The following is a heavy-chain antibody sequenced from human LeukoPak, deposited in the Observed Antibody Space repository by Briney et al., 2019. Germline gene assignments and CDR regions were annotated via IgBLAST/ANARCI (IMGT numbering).Heavy chain of an antibody. CDR3: ARQVGAATALHLDF. CDR2: IYYSGHS. V-gene: IGHV4-30-4*01. D-gene: IGHD6-13*01. J-gene: IGHJ4*02. Sequence: PSQTLSLTCNVSGGSISSADYYWSWIRQPPGKGLEWIGYIYYSGHSYYNPSLKSRVSISVDTSKSQFSLNLSSVTAADTAVYFCARQVGAATALHLDFWGQGTLVTVSS. CDR1: GGSISSADYY.